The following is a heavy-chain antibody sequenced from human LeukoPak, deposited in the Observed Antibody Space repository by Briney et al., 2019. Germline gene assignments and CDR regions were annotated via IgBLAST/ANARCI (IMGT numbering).Heavy chain of an antibody. Sequence: PGGSLRLSCAASGFTFDDYAMHWVREAPGKGLECVSLISWDGGSRYYADSVKGRFTIARDNSKNTMYLEMNSLKTEDTAVYYCAKDPFMVRGVINSFDYWGQGTLVTVSS. J-gene: IGHJ4*02. CDR3: AKDPFMVRGVINSFDY. D-gene: IGHD3-10*01. CDR1: GFTFDDYA. CDR2: ISWDGGSR. V-gene: IGHV3-43D*04.